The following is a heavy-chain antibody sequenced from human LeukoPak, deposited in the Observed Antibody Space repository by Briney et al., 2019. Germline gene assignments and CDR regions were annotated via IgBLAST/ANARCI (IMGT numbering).Heavy chain of an antibody. CDR2: IYYSGST. V-gene: IGHV4-59*01. CDR3: ARDVADYMDV. J-gene: IGHJ6*03. CDR1: GGSISSYY. Sequence: SETLSLTCTVSGGSISSYYWSWIRQPPGKGLEWTGYIYYSGSTNYNPSLKSRVTISVDTSKNQFSLKLSSVTAADTAVYYCARDVADYMDVWGKGTTVTVSS.